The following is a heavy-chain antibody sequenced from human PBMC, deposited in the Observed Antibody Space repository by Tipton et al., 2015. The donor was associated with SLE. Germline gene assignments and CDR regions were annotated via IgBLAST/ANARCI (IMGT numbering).Heavy chain of an antibody. CDR1: GGTFSSYA. V-gene: IGHV1-69*06. D-gene: IGHD1-26*01. CDR3: ARGDLEADSGSDPYYYYGMDV. CDR2: IIPIFGTA. J-gene: IGHJ6*02. Sequence: QVQLVQSGAEVKKPGSSVKVSCKASGGTFSSYAISWVRQAPGQGLEWMGRIIPIFGTANYAQKLQGRVTMTTDTSTSTAYMELRILRSDDTAVYYCARGDLEADSGSDPYYYYGMDVWGQGTTVTVSS.